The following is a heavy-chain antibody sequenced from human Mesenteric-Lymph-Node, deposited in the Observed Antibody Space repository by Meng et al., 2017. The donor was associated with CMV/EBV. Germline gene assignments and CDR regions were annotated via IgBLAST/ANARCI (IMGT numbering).Heavy chain of an antibody. J-gene: IGHJ3*02. D-gene: IGHD3-10*01. CDR1: GFTFSSYS. CDR3: AKGYYYGSGPHAFDI. V-gene: IGHV3-30*18. CDR2: ISYDGNNK. Sequence: GESLKISCAASGFTFSSYSMNWVRQAPGKGLEWVAVISYDGNNKYYADSVKGRFTISRDNSKNTLYLQMNSLRAEDTALYYCAKGYYYGSGPHAFDIRGQGTMVTVSS.